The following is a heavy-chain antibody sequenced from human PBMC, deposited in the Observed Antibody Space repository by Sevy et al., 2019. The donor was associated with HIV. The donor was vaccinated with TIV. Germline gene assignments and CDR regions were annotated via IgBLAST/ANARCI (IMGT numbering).Heavy chain of an antibody. CDR3: ASRRSFDY. CDR1: GFTFSSYS. J-gene: IGHJ4*02. CDR2: ISSSSSTI. V-gene: IGHV3-48*01. Sequence: GGSLRLSCAASGFTFSSYSMNWVHQAPGKGLEWVSYISSSSSTIYYADSVKGRFTISRDNAKNSLYLQMNSLRAEDTAVYYCASRRSFDYWGQGTLVTVSS.